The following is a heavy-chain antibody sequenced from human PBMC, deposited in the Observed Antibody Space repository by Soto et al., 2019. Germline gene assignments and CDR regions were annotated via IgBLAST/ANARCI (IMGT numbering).Heavy chain of an antibody. Sequence: SETLSLTCTVSGDSVSSGSYYWSWLRQPPGKGLEWIDYIYYSGNTNYNPSLKRRVTISVATYKNQFSLKLNSVTAADTALYYCASFPTDNWPPDYWGQGILVTVSS. CDR3: ASFPTDNWPPDY. V-gene: IGHV4-61*01. J-gene: IGHJ4*02. CDR1: GDSVSSGSYY. CDR2: IYYSGNT. D-gene: IGHD1-1*01.